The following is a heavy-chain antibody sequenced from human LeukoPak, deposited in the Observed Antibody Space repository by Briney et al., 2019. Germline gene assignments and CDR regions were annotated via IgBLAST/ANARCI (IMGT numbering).Heavy chain of an antibody. CDR2: INHSGST. J-gene: IGHJ2*01. Sequence: ASETLSLTCAVYGGSFSGYYWSWIRQPPGKGLEWIGEINHSGSTNYNPSLKSRVTISVDTSKNQFSLKLSSVTAADTAVYYCARALYSYGYWYFDLWGRGTLVTVSS. CDR3: ARALYSYGYWYFDL. D-gene: IGHD5-18*01. V-gene: IGHV4-34*01. CDR1: GGSFSGYY.